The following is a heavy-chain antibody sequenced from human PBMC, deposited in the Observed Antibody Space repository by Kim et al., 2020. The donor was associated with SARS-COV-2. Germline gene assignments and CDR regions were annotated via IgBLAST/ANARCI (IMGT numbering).Heavy chain of an antibody. CDR3: AVSIAAAGFDY. D-gene: IGHD6-13*01. CDR1: GGSISSGGYY. CDR2: IYYSGST. V-gene: IGHV4-31*03. J-gene: IGHJ4*02. Sequence: SETLSLTCTVSGGSISSGGYYWSWMRQHPGKGLEWIGYIYYSGSTYYNPSLKSRVTISVDTSKNQFSLKLSSVTAADTAVYYCAVSIAAAGFDYWGQGTLVTVSS.